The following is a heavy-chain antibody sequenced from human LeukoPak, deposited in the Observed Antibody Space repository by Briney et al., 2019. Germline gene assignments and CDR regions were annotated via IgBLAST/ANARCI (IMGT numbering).Heavy chain of an antibody. CDR2: IFYSGST. CDR3: ARGRPPADY. V-gene: IGHV4-59*01. CDR1: CGSFSSYY. J-gene: IGHJ4*02. Sequence: SETLSVTCSVSCGSFSSYYWSWIRQPPWKGLEWIGNIFYSGSTNYTPSLKSRITMSIDRSKDQFSLKLSSVTAADTALYYCARGRPPADYWGQGTLVTVSS.